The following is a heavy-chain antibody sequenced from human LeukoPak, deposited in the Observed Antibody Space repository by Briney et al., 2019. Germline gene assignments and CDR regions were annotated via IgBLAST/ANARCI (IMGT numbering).Heavy chain of an antibody. CDR2: IYHSGST. D-gene: IGHD2-15*01. CDR1: GYSISSGYY. V-gene: IGHV4-38-2*02. J-gene: IGHJ4*02. CDR3: ARDQEGYCSGGSCYYFDY. Sequence: SETLSITCTVSGYSISSGYYWGWIRQPPGQGLGWIGSIYHSGSTYYNPSLKSRVTISVDTSKNQFSLKLSSVTAADTAVYYCARDQEGYCSGGSCYYFDYWGQGTLVTVSS.